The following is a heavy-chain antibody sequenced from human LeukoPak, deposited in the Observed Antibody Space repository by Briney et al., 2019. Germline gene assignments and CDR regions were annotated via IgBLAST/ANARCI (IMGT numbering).Heavy chain of an antibody. V-gene: IGHV3-33*03. CDR1: GPNFKTYG. CDR2: IFYDEITK. CDR3: ATDGPPEEVVGASFSY. D-gene: IGHD2-15*01. J-gene: IGHJ4*02. Sequence: GGSLRLSCAASGPNFKTYGMHWVRQAPGKGLEWVAVIFYDEITKHYADSVKGRFTISRDNSKNTLYLQMNRLSAEDTAVYYCATDGPPEEVVGASFSYWGRGTMVTV.